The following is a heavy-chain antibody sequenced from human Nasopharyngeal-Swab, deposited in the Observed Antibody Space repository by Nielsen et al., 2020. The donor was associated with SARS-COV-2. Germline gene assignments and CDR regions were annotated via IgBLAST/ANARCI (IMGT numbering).Heavy chain of an antibody. CDR3: ARRNRLASPGAHFDL. CDR2: INHSGGT. J-gene: IGHJ2*01. Sequence: SQTLSLTCAVYSGSFSGHYWTWIRQPPGKGAEWIGEINHSGGTNYKSSPKSRVTILADASKSPFSLKLTSVTAADTAVYYCARRNRLASPGAHFDLWGRGTLVTVSS. CDR1: SGSFSGHY. D-gene: IGHD1-26*01. V-gene: IGHV4-34*01.